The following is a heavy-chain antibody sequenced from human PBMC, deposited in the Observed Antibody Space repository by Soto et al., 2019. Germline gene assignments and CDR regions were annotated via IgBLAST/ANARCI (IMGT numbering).Heavy chain of an antibody. D-gene: IGHD7-27*01. CDR3: ARRWGTYFDY. V-gene: IGHV4-59*01. CDR1: GGSISSYY. CDR2: IYYSGST. Sequence: PSETLSLTCTVSGGSISSYYWIWLRQPPGKGLEWIGYIYYSGSTNYNPSLKSRVTISVDTSKNQFSLKLSSVTAADTAVYYCARRWGTYFDYWGQGTLVTVSS. J-gene: IGHJ4*02.